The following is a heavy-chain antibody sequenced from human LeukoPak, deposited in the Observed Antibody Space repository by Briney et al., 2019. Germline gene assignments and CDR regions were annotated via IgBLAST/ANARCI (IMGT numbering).Heavy chain of an antibody. CDR1: GGSFSGYF. J-gene: IGHJ3*02. CDR3: ARGPYSYDSSGAFDI. Sequence: PSETLSLTCAVYGGSFSGYFWSWIRQPPGKGLEWIGEINHSGTTNYNPSLKSRVTISVDTSKNQFSLKLSSVTAADTAVYFCARGPYSYDSSGAFDIWGQGTMVTVSS. D-gene: IGHD3-22*01. CDR2: INHSGTT. V-gene: IGHV4-34*01.